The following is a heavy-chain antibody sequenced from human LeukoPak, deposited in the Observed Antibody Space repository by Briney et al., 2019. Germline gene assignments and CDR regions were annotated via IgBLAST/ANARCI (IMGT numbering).Heavy chain of an antibody. CDR3: AKDPGQWLARLFDY. CDR2: ISGSGGST. CDR1: GFTFSSYA. J-gene: IGHJ4*02. D-gene: IGHD6-19*01. V-gene: IGHV3-23*01. Sequence: GGSLRLSCAASGFTFSSYAISWVRQAPGKGLEWVSAISGSGGSTYYADSVKGRFTISRDNSKNTLYLQMNSLRAEDTAVYYCAKDPGQWLARLFDYWGQGTLVTVSS.